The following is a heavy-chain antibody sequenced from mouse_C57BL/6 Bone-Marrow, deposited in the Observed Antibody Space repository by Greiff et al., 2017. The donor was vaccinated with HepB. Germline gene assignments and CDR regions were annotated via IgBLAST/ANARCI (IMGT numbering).Heavy chain of an antibody. J-gene: IGHJ3*01. D-gene: IGHD2-3*01. CDR1: GYTFTSYG. V-gene: IGHV1-81*01. CDR2: IYPRSGNT. CDR3: ARHDGYYPFAY. Sequence: QVQLQQSGAELARPGASVKLSCKASGYTFTSYGISWVKQSTGQGLEWIGEIYPRSGNTYYNEKFKGKATLTADKSSSTAYMELRSLTSEDSAVYFCARHDGYYPFAYWGQGTLVTVSA.